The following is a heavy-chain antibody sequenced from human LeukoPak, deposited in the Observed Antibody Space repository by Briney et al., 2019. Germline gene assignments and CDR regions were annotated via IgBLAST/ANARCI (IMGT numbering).Heavy chain of an antibody. Sequence: ASVKVSYKASGYTFTSYGISWVRQAPGQGLEWMGWISAYNGNTNYAQKLQGRVTMTTDTSTSTAYMELRSLRSDDTAVYYCARDSSGWYTLYYYYYYMDVWGKGTTVTISS. V-gene: IGHV1-18*01. CDR2: ISAYNGNT. CDR1: GYTFTSYG. CDR3: ARDSSGWYTLYYYYYYMDV. J-gene: IGHJ6*03. D-gene: IGHD6-19*01.